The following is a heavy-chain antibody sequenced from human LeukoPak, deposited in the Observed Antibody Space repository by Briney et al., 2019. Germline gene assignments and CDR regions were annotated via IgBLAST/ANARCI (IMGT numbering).Heavy chain of an antibody. CDR1: GYTFTGYY. Sequence: ASVKVSCKASGYTFTGYYMHWVRQAPGQGLEWMGRIKPNSGGTNYAPKFQGRVTITRDTSISTAYMERSRLRSDDTAVYYCARPAKRGYCSGGSCWSWFDPWGQGTLVTVSS. D-gene: IGHD2-15*01. CDR2: IKPNSGGT. CDR3: ARPAKRGYCSGGSCWSWFDP. J-gene: IGHJ5*02. V-gene: IGHV1-2*06.